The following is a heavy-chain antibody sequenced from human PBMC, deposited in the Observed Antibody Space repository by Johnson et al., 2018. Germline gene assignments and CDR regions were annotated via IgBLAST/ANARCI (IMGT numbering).Heavy chain of an antibody. D-gene: IGHD5-24*01. CDR1: GFTFDDYA. Sequence: VQLVQSGGGLVQXGGSLRLPCAASGFTFDDYAMHWVRQAPGKGLEWVSGIRWNSGSIGYADSVKGRFTISRDNAKNPLYLQMNSLKAEDTALYYCARDRGDGYNGDAFDIWGQGTMVTVSS. CDR2: IRWNSGSI. V-gene: IGHV3-9*01. J-gene: IGHJ3*02. CDR3: ARDRGDGYNGDAFDI.